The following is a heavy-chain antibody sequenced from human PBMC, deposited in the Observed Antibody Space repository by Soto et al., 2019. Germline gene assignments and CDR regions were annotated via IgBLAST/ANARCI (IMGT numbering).Heavy chain of an antibody. CDR1: GFTFSSYA. V-gene: IGHV3-30-3*01. CDR2: ILYDGSNK. J-gene: IGHJ6*02. CDR3: ARDIRSSGWYFGYYYYGMDV. D-gene: IGHD6-19*01. Sequence: VGSLRLSCAASGFTFSSYAMHWVRQAPGKGLEWVEVILYDGSNKYYADSVKGRFTISRDNSKNTLYLQMNSLRAEDTAVYYCARDIRSSGWYFGYYYYGMDVWGQGTTVTVSS.